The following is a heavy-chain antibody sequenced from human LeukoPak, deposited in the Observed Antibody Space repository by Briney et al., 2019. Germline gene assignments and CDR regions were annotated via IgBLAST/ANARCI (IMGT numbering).Heavy chain of an antibody. CDR3: AKGIDYYGSGTLAY. CDR2: ISSSSSYI. D-gene: IGHD3-10*01. Sequence: GGSLRLSCAASGFTFSSYSMNWVRQAPGEGLEWVSSISSSSSYIYYADSVKGRFTISRDNAKNSLYLQMNSLRAEDTAVYYCAKGIDYYGSGTLAYWGQGTLVTVSS. J-gene: IGHJ4*02. V-gene: IGHV3-21*01. CDR1: GFTFSSYS.